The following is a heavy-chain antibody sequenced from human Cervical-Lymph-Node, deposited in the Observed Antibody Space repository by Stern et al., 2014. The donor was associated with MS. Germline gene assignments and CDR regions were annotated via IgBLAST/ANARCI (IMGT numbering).Heavy chain of an antibody. J-gene: IGHJ5*02. CDR1: GFTFTSSA. V-gene: IGHV1-58*01. CDR3: AARANYYDSPGDWFDP. CDR2: IVVGSGNT. D-gene: IGHD3-22*01. Sequence: QLEESGPEVKKPGTSVKVSCKASGFTFTSSAVQWVRQARGQPLEWIGWIVVGSGNTNYAQKFQERVTITRDMSTSTAYMELSSLRSEDTAVYYCAARANYYDSPGDWFDPWGQGTLVTVSS.